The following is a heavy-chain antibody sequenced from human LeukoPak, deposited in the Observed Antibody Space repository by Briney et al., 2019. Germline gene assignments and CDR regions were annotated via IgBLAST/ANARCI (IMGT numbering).Heavy chain of an antibody. V-gene: IGHV1-69*05. CDR1: GGTFSSYA. CDR3: ASSSNWNYIMAY. CDR2: IIPIFGTA. D-gene: IGHD1-7*01. Sequence: GASVKVSCKASGGTFSSYAISWVRQAPGQGLEWMGGIIPIFGTANYAQKFQGRVTITTDESTSTAYMELSSLRSEDTAVYYCASSSNWNYIMAYWSQGTLVTVSS. J-gene: IGHJ4*02.